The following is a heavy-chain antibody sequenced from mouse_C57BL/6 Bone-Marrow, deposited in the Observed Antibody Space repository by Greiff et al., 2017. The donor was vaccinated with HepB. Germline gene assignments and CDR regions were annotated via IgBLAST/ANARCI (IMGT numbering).Heavy chain of an antibody. D-gene: IGHD1-1*01. J-gene: IGHJ3*01. CDR2: INPNNGGT. V-gene: IGHV1-18*01. CDR3: ARGDYFWFAY. Sequence: EVKLVESGPELVKPGASVKIPCKASGYTFTDYNMDWVKQSHGKSLEWIGDINPNNGGTIYNQKFKGKATLTVDKSSSTAYMELRSLTSEDTAVYYCARGDYFWFAYWGQGTLVTVSA. CDR1: GYTFTDYN.